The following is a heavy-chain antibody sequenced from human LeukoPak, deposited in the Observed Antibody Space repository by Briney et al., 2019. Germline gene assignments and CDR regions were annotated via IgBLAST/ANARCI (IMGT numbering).Heavy chain of an antibody. CDR3: ARGGNNLPARSLRTNWFDP. J-gene: IGHJ5*02. Sequence: GGSLRLSCAASGFTFSSYGMSWVRQAPGKGLEWVSAISGSGGSTYYADSVKGRFTISRDNSKNTLYLQMNSLRAEDTAVYYCARGGNNLPARSLRTNWFDPWGQGTLVTVSS. D-gene: IGHD5-24*01. CDR1: GFTFSSYG. CDR2: ISGSGGST. V-gene: IGHV3-23*01.